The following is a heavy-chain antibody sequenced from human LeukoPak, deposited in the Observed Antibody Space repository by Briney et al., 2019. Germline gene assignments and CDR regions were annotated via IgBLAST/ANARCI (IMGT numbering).Heavy chain of an antibody. Sequence: GGSLRLSCRASGFTFNRNVMGWVRQAPGKGLELVSAIIDDGSSTYYADSVRGRFSISRDNSKNTVYLQMNSLRAEDTAIYYCAKPHDSGWWMFDYWGRGTLVTVSS. D-gene: IGHD6-13*01. V-gene: IGHV3-23*01. J-gene: IGHJ4*02. CDR2: IIDDGSST. CDR1: GFTFNRNV. CDR3: AKPHDSGWWMFDY.